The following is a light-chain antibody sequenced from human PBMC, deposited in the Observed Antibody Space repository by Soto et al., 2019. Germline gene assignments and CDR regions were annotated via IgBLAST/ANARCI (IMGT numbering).Light chain of an antibody. CDR3: QQRYTTTWT. J-gene: IGKJ1*01. Sequence: IQMTQSPPSLSASVGDRVTITCRASQSISSYLNWYQQKPGKAHKXLIYAASSLQSGVPSRFSGSGSETDLTITISSLQSEDGATYSGQQRYTTTWTFGQGTKVDIK. CDR1: QSISSY. V-gene: IGKV1-39*01. CDR2: AAS.